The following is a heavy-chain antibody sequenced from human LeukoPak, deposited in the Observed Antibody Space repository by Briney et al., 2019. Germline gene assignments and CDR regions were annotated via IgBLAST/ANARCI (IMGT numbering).Heavy chain of an antibody. J-gene: IGHJ4*02. CDR1: GFTFSSYS. Sequence: NPGGSLRLSCAASGFTFSSYSMNWVRQAPGKGLEWVSSISSSSSYIYYADSVKGRFTISRDNAKNSLYLQMYSLRAEDTAVYYCARAGVAGTEGHFDYWGQGTLVTVSS. CDR2: ISSSSSYI. CDR3: ARAGVAGTEGHFDY. V-gene: IGHV3-21*01. D-gene: IGHD6-19*01.